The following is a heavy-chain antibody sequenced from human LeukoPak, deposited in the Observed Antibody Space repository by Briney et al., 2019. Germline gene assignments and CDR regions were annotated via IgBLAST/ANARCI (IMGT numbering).Heavy chain of an antibody. J-gene: IGHJ2*01. CDR2: IYHSGST. V-gene: IGHV4-4*02. D-gene: IGHD2/OR15-2a*01. CDR3: ARGGRPSTFDL. CDR1: GCSISSNNW. Sequence: KPSGTLSLTCADSGCSISSNNWWSWVRQPPRKGLEWIGEIYHSGSTNYNPSLKSRVTISVDKSKNQFSLKLNSVTAADTAVYYCARGGRPSTFDLWGRGTLVSVSS.